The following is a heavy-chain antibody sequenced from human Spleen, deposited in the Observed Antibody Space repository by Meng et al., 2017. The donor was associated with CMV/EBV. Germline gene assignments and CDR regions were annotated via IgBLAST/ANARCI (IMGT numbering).Heavy chain of an antibody. Sequence: GGSLRLSCKASGYTFTFYWIGWVRQRPGKGLEWMGITYPGDSDTKYSQSFLGQVTISVDRSISTAYLQWSSLKASDTAIYYCARRPYSNYDFDYWGQGTPVTVSS. J-gene: IGHJ4*02. CDR1: GYTFTFYW. CDR2: TYPGDSDT. CDR3: ARRPYSNYDFDY. V-gene: IGHV5-51*01. D-gene: IGHD4-11*01.